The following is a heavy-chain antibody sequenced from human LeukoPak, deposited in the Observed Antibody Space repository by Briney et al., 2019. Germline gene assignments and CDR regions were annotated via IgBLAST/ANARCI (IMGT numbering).Heavy chain of an antibody. Sequence: GESLKISCKGSGYIFTNYWIGWVRQMPGKGLEWMGIIYPGDSDTRYSPSFQGQVTISADKSISTAYLQWSSLKASDTAMYYCARQVQQLGYYYYYMDVWGKGTTVTVSS. CDR2: IYPGDSDT. CDR3: ARQVQQLGYYYYYMDV. D-gene: IGHD6-6*01. V-gene: IGHV5-51*01. J-gene: IGHJ6*03. CDR1: GYIFTNYW.